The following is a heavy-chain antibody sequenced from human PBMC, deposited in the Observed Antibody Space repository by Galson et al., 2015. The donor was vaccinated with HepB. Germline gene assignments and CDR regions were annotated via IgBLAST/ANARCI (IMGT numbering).Heavy chain of an antibody. CDR3: ARSPDRFTMIVVVITIPDWYFDL. D-gene: IGHD3-22*01. CDR2: IYHSGST. J-gene: IGHJ2*01. Sequence: ETLSLTCTVSGYSISSGYYWGWIRQPPGKGLEWIGSIYHSGSTYYNPSLKSRVTISVDTSKNQFSLKLSSVTAADTAVYYCARSPDRFTMIVVVITIPDWYFDLWGRGTLVTVSS. CDR1: GYSISSGYY. V-gene: IGHV4-38-2*02.